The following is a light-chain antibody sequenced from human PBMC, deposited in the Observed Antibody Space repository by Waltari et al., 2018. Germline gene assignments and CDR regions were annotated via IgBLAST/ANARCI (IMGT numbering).Light chain of an antibody. CDR2: WAS. Sequence: DIVMTQSPEFLAVSLGERATINCKSSQSVLYNSNDKNYLAWYQQKPGQPPKLLIYWASSRQSGVPDRFSGSGSGTEFTLTISSLQAEDVAVYYCQQYRSTLWTFGQGTRVEIK. V-gene: IGKV4-1*01. J-gene: IGKJ1*01. CDR3: QQYRSTLWT. CDR1: QSVLYNSNDKNY.